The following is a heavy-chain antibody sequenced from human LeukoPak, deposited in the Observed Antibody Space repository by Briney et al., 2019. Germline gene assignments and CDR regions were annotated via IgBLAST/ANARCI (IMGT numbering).Heavy chain of an antibody. Sequence: HPGGSLRLSCAASGFSFSSYGMHWVRQAPGKGLEWVAVIWYDGSDKYYADSVKGRFTISRDNSKNTLYLQMNSLRAEDTAVYYCAKDRRVAATDTPDYWGQGTLVTVSS. D-gene: IGHD6-13*01. CDR1: GFSFSSYG. V-gene: IGHV3-33*06. CDR2: IWYDGSDK. CDR3: AKDRRVAATDTPDY. J-gene: IGHJ4*02.